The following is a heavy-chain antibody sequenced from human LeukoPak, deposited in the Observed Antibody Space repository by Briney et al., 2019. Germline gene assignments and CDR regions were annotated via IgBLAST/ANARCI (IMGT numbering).Heavy chain of an antibody. CDR2: IRYDGSNK. V-gene: IGHV3-30*02. CDR1: GFIFSSYG. CDR3: AKDLNYFDY. J-gene: IGHJ4*02. Sequence: GGSLRLSCAASGFIFSSYGMHWVRQAPGKGLEWVAFIRYDGSNKYYADSAKGRFTISRDNSKNTLYLQMNSLKTEDTAVYYCAKDLNYFDYWGQGTLVTVSS.